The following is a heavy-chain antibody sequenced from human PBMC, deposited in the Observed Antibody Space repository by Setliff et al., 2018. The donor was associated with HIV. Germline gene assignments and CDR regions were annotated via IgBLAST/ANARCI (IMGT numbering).Heavy chain of an antibody. CDR2: INDSGNT. Sequence: KTSETLSLTCDVYAGSLSGYYWSWIRQSPGKGLEWIGEINDSGNTNYNPSLKSRVTISVDTSKNHFSLRLSSVTAADTTIYYCARRTSFTGGAVAGHFDNWGQGTPVTVSS. CDR3: ARRTSFTGGAVAGHFDN. CDR1: AGSLSGYY. V-gene: IGHV4-34*01. D-gene: IGHD6-19*01. J-gene: IGHJ4*02.